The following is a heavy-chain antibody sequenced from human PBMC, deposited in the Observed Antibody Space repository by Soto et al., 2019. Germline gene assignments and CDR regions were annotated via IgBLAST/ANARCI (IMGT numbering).Heavy chain of an antibody. CDR2: ISSSGSTI. J-gene: IGHJ6*03. Sequence: GGSLRLSCAASGFTFSDYYMSWIRQAPGKGLEWVSYISSSGSTIYYADSVKGRFTISRDNAKNSLYLQMNSLRAEDTAVYYCARGAVRSYYYYYYMDVWGKGTTVTVSS. D-gene: IGHD3-3*01. CDR3: ARGAVRSYYYYYYMDV. CDR1: GFTFSDYY. V-gene: IGHV3-11*01.